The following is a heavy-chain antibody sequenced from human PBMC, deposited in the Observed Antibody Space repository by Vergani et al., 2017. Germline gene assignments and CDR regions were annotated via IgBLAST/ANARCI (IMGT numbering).Heavy chain of an antibody. V-gene: IGHV1-46*01. J-gene: IGHJ6*02. CDR2: ISPDGFST. CDR1: GYTFTAYY. D-gene: IGHD3-16*01. CDR3: ARDVIYDTGGMDV. Sequence: QVQLVQSGAEVGKPGASVKISCKASGYTFTAYYIHWVRQAPEQGLEWVGVISPDGFSTFYAQKFQGRVTITRDTSTSTVYVEVTSLRSDDTAIYYCARDVIYDTGGMDVWGQGTTVTVSS.